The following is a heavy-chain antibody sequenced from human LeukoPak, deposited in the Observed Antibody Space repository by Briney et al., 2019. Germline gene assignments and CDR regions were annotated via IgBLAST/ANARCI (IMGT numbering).Heavy chain of an antibody. J-gene: IGHJ3*02. Sequence: GGSLRLSCAASGFSVTSDYMSWVRQAPGKGLEWVSCISSSSSYIYYADSVKGRFTISRDNAKNSLYLQMNSLRAEDTAVYYCARDAGERRAFDIWGQGTMVTVSS. CDR2: ISSSSSYI. V-gene: IGHV3-21*01. CDR1: GFSVTSDY. D-gene: IGHD3-16*01. CDR3: ARDAGERRAFDI.